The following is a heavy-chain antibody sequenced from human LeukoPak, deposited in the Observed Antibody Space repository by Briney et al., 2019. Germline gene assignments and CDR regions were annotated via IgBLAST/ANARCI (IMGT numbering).Heavy chain of an antibody. CDR1: GGSISSYY. CDR3: ARVTKIAARRLYYFDY. D-gene: IGHD6-6*01. J-gene: IGHJ4*02. V-gene: IGHV4-59*01. Sequence: SETLSLTCTVSGGSISSYYWSWIRQPPGKGLEWIGYIYYSGSTNYNPSLKSRVTISVNTSKNQFSLKLSSVTAADTAVYYCARVTKIAARRLYYFDYWGQGTLVTVSS. CDR2: IYYSGST.